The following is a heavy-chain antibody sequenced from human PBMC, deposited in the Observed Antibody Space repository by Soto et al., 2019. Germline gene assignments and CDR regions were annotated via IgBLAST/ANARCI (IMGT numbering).Heavy chain of an antibody. J-gene: IGHJ6*02. CDR3: ARGKRTMVKYYYYYYGMDV. D-gene: IGHD3-10*01. Sequence: SETLSLTCTVSGGSISSYYWSWIRQPPGKGLEWIGYIYYSGSTNYNPSLKSRVTISVDTSKNQFSLKLSSVTAADTAVYYCARGKRTMVKYYYYYYGMDVWGQGTTVTVS. CDR2: IYYSGST. V-gene: IGHV4-59*01. CDR1: GGSISSYY.